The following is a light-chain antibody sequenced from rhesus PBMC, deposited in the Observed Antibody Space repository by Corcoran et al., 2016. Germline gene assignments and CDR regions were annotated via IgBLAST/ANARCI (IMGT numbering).Light chain of an antibody. CDR2: KAS. CDR3: QQYSSSPYS. J-gene: IGKJ2*01. CDR1: QSISSW. Sequence: DIQMTQSPSSLSASVGDTVTITCRASQSISSWLAWYQQKPGKAPKLLIYKASSLQSGVPSRFSGSGSGTDVTLTISSVQSEDCATYYCQQYSSSPYSFGQGTKVEIK. V-gene: IGKV1-22*01.